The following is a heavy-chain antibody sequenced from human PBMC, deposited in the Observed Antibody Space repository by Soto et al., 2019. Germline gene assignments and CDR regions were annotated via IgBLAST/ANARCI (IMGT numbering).Heavy chain of an antibody. CDR1: GFNFNIAW. D-gene: IGHD1-20*01. CDR2: IRTNTEGGTT. CDR3: TTDITVASPYGGR. Sequence: EVQLVESGGGFLKPEESLRLSCAASGFNFNIAWLNWVRQAQGKGLEWVGRIRTNTEGGTTEYAAPVNGRYTISRDDSKNSLYLQMNSLKTEDTAVYYCTTDITVASPYGGRWGQGTLVTVSS. J-gene: IGHJ4*02. V-gene: IGHV3-15*07.